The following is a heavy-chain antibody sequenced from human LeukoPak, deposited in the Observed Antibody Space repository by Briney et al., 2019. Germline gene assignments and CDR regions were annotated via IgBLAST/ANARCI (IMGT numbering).Heavy chain of an antibody. Sequence: GTLRLSCSASGFTFSIYGMNWIRQPPGKGLEWIGNIFYSGSTYYSPSLRSRVTISLDTSRNQFSLKLNSVTAADTAVYYCAKSNGYSLVDIWGQGTMVTVSS. CDR2: IFYSGST. D-gene: IGHD5-12*01. CDR1: GFTFSIYG. CDR3: AKSNGYSLVDI. J-gene: IGHJ3*02. V-gene: IGHV4-39*07.